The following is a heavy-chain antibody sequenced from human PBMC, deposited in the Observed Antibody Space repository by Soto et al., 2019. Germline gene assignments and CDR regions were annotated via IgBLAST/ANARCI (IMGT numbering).Heavy chain of an antibody. J-gene: IGHJ6*02. Sequence: PGGSLRLSCAGSGFTFGSYAMTWVRQAPGKGLEWVSTTRSNGEYTYYSNSVKGRFTVSRDNSKNTLYLEMSSLRAEDTAVYYCARVDILTVYGCMDVWGQGTTVTVSS. CDR1: GFTFGSYA. D-gene: IGHD3-9*01. CDR2: TRSNGEYT. V-gene: IGHV3-23*01. CDR3: ARVDILTVYGCMDV.